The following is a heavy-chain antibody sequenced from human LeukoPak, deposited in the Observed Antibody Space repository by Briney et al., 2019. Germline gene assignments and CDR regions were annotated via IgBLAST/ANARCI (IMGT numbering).Heavy chain of an antibody. CDR2: INPNSGGT. D-gene: IGHD2-15*01. J-gene: IGHJ5*02. CDR3: ARAIVCSGGSCYTLNWFDP. V-gene: IGHV1-2*02. CDR1: GYTFTSYG. Sequence: ASVKVSCKASGYTFTSYGISWVRQAPGQGLEWMGWINPNSGGTNYAQKFQGRVTMTRDTSISTAYMELSRLRSDDTAVYYCARAIVCSGGSCYTLNWFDPWGQGTLVTVSP.